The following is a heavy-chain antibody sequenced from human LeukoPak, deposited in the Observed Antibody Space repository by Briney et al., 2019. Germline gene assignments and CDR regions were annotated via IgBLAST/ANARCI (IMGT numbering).Heavy chain of an antibody. V-gene: IGHV3-21*01. J-gene: IGHJ4*02. CDR3: ARDEGYYYDSSGSSPLDY. D-gene: IGHD3-22*01. CDR2: ISSSSSYI. CDR1: GFTFSSYG. Sequence: GGSLRLSCAASGFTFSSYGMHWVRQAPGKGLEWVSSISSSSSYIYYADSVKGRFTISRDNAKNSLYLQMNSLRAEDTAVYYCARDEGYYYDSSGSSPLDYWGQGTLVTVSS.